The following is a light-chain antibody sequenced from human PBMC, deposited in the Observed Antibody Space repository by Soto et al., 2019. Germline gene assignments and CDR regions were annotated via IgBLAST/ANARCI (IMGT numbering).Light chain of an antibody. CDR1: SSDIGGYNY. CDR2: EVS. CDR3: SSYTSSRTL. Sequence: QSVLTQPASVSGSPGQSITISCTGTSSDIGGYNYVSWYQQHPGKAPKLMIYEVSNRPSGVSNRFSGSKSGNTASLTISGLQGEDEADYYCSSYTSSRTLFGGGTQLTVL. J-gene: IGLJ2*01. V-gene: IGLV2-14*01.